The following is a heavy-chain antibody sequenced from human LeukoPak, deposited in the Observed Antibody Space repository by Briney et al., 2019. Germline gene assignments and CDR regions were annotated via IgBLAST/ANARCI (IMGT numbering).Heavy chain of an antibody. V-gene: IGHV3-21*01. J-gene: IGHJ4*02. CDR2: ITSSSSYI. Sequence: GGSLRLSCAASGFTFSTYNMNWVRQAPGKGLEWVSSITSSSSYIYYADSVKGRFTISRDNAKNSLYLQMNSLRAEDTAIYYCARDLGSYSTGWYMGFDYWGQGTLVTVSS. D-gene: IGHD6-19*01. CDR1: GFTFSTYN. CDR3: ARDLGSYSTGWYMGFDY.